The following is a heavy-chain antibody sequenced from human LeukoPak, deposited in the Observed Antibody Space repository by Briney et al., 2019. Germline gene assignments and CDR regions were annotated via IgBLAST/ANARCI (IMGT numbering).Heavy chain of an antibody. V-gene: IGHV1-46*01. CDR2: IYPRDGST. Sequence: ASVKVSCKASGYTFTSNYIHWVRQAPGQGLEWVGMIYPRDGSTSYAQKFQGRVTMTRDTSTSTVYMELSSLRSEDTAVYYCARDLPGGSAGAHDAFDIWGQGTMVTVSS. CDR3: ARDLPGGSAGAHDAFDI. CDR1: GYTFTSNY. D-gene: IGHD1-26*01. J-gene: IGHJ3*02.